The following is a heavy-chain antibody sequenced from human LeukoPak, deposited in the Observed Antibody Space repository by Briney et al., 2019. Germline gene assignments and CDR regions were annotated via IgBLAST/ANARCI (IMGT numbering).Heavy chain of an antibody. CDR3: ARGLSMTGGFDY. J-gene: IGHJ4*02. D-gene: IGHD1-20*01. CDR1: GFLFNAYW. CDR2: ISSDGSST. Sequence: QPGGSLRLSCAASGFLFNAYWMHWVRQAPGKGLLWVSHISSDGSSTSYADSVKGRFTISRDNAKNTVYLQMNSLRAEDTAVYYCARGLSMTGGFDYWGQGTLVTVSS. V-gene: IGHV3-74*01.